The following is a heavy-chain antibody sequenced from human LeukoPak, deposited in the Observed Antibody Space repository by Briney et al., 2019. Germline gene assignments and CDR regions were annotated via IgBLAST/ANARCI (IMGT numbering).Heavy chain of an antibody. D-gene: IGHD2-15*01. V-gene: IGHV4-61*02. CDR3: VRVAAKTVDY. Sequence: SETLSLTCTVSGGSISSGSYYWSWIRQPAGKGLEWIGRIYTSGSTNYNPSLKSRVTISVDTSKNQFSLKLSSVTAADTAVYYCVRVAAKTVDYWGQGTLVTVSS. CDR1: GGSISSGSYY. CDR2: IYTSGST. J-gene: IGHJ4*02.